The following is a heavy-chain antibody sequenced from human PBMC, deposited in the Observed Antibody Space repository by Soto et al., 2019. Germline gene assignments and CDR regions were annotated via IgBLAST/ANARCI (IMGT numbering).Heavy chain of an antibody. J-gene: IGHJ4*02. CDR3: ARVYYYDSSGYWYYFDY. D-gene: IGHD3-22*01. V-gene: IGHV4-39*01. CDR1: GGSISSSSYY. Sequence: ETLSLTCTVSGGSISSSSYYWGWIRQPPGKGLEWIGSIYYSGSTYYNPSLKSRVTISVDTSKNQFSLKLSSVTAADTAVYYCARVYYYDSSGYWYYFDYWGQGTLVTVSS. CDR2: IYYSGST.